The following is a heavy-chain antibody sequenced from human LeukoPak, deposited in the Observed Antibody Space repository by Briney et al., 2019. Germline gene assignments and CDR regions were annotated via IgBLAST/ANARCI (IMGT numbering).Heavy chain of an antibody. CDR3: ARCLRRNRRYYFDY. J-gene: IGHJ4*02. CDR1: GYTFTSYD. V-gene: IGHV1-8*01. CDR2: MNPNSGNT. Sequence: ASVKVSCKASGYTFTSYDINWVRQATGQGLEWMGWMNPNSGNTGYAQKFQGRVTMTRNTSISTAYMELSSLRSEDTAVYYCARCLRRNRRYYFDYWGQGTLVTVSS. D-gene: IGHD4-17*01.